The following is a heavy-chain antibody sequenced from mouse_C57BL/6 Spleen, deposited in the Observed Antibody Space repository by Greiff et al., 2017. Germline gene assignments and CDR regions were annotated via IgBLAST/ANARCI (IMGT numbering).Heavy chain of an antibody. Sequence: QVQLQQPGAELVKPGASVKLSCKASGYTFTSYWMQWVKQRPGQGLEWIGEIDPSDSYTNYNQKFKGKATLTVDTSSSTAYMQLSSLTSEDSAVFYCARRRPTAWFAYWGQGTLVTVSA. CDR1: GYTFTSYW. CDR3: ARRRPTAWFAY. J-gene: IGHJ3*01. V-gene: IGHV1-50*01. CDR2: IDPSDSYT. D-gene: IGHD2-10*01.